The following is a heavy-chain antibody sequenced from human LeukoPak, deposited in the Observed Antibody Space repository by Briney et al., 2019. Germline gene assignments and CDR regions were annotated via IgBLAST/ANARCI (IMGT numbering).Heavy chain of an antibody. CDR1: GFTFRSYW. CDR2: INSDGSTT. J-gene: IGHJ5*02. V-gene: IGHV3-74*01. CDR3: ARGYQWLVS. D-gene: IGHD6-19*01. Sequence: GGSLRLCCAASGFTFRSYWMYCVRQAPGKGLGWVSRINSDGSTTFYADSVKGRFTISRDNAKNTLYLQMNSLRVEDTAVYYCARGYQWLVSWGQGTLVTVSS.